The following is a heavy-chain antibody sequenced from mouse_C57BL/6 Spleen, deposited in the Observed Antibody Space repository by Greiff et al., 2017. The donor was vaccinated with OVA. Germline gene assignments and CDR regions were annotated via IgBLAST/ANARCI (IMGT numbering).Heavy chain of an antibody. Sequence: EVKVEESGGGLVKPGGSLKLSCAASGFTFSDYGMHWVRQAPEKGLEWVAYISSGSSTIYYADTVKGRFTISRDNAKNTLFLQMTSLRSEDTAMYYCARQGYGSTSAYYFDYWGQGTTLTVSS. D-gene: IGHD1-1*01. V-gene: IGHV5-17*01. J-gene: IGHJ2*01. CDR3: ARQGYGSTSAYYFDY. CDR2: ISSGSSTI. CDR1: GFTFSDYG.